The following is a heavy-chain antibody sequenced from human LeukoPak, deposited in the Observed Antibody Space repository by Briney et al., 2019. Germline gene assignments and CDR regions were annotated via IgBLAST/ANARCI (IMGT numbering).Heavy chain of an antibody. CDR2: VYQSGST. CDR3: ARGRLRSYFDS. CDR1: GASINGGGHF. Sequence: PSQTLSLTCAVSGASINGGGHFWNWIRQPPGKGLEWIGYVYQSGSTYYTPSLKSRVTISIDESKNHFSLRLTSVTAADTAVYFCARGRLRSYFDSWGQGALVTVSS. D-gene: IGHD4-17*01. V-gene: IGHV4-30-2*01. J-gene: IGHJ4*02.